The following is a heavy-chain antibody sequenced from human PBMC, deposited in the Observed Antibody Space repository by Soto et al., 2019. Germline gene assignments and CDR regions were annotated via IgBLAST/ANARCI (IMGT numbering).Heavy chain of an antibody. CDR2: TYYRSKWYN. Sequence: SHTLSLTCAISGYSVSSNSAAWNLIRQPPSRGLEWLGRTYYRSKWYNDYAVSVKSRITINPDTSKNQFSLQLNSVTPEDTAVYYCARDAPIGGYCSGGSCLKYNWFDPWGQGTLVTV. CDR3: ARDAPIGGYCSGGSCLKYNWFDP. V-gene: IGHV6-1*01. CDR1: GYSVSSNSAA. J-gene: IGHJ5*02. D-gene: IGHD2-15*01.